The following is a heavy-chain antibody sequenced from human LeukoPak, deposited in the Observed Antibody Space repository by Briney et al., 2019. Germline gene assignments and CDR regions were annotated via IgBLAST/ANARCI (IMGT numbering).Heavy chain of an antibody. CDR2: IYYSGST. D-gene: IGHD3-10*01. CDR1: GVSISSYY. J-gene: IGHJ3*02. CDR3: ARGVLRGAFDI. Sequence: SETLSLTCTVSGVSISSYYWTWIRQPPGKGLEWIGYIYYSGSTNYSPSLKSRVTISVDMSKNQFSLKLSSVTAADTAVYYCARGVLRGAFDIWGQGTMVTVSS. V-gene: IGHV4-59*01.